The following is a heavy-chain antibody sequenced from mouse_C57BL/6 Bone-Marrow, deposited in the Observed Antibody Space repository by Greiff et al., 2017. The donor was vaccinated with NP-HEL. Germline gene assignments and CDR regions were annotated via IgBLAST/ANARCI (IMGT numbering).Heavy chain of an antibody. J-gene: IGHJ1*03. Sequence: EVQLQQSGGGLVKPGGSLKLSCAASGFTFSSYAMSWIRQTPEKRLEWVATISDGGSYTYYPDNVKGRFTISRDNAKNNLYLQMSHLKSEDTAMYYCAREGITTVVYWYFDVWGTGTTVTVSS. CDR2: ISDGGSYT. CDR1: GFTFSSYA. CDR3: AREGITTVVYWYFDV. D-gene: IGHD1-1*01. V-gene: IGHV5-4*01.